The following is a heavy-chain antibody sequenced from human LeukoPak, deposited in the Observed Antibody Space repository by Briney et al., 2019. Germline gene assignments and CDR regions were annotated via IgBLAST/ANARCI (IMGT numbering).Heavy chain of an antibody. D-gene: IGHD1-26*01. Sequence: KPSETLSLTCTVSGGSISSYYWSWIRQPPGKGLEWIGYIYYTGSTTYNPSLKSRVTISVDTSKNQFSLKLTSLTAADTAVYHCARQSGYFDYWGQGTLVTVSS. CDR3: ARQSGYFDY. V-gene: IGHV4-59*08. CDR1: GGSISSYY. CDR2: IYYTGST. J-gene: IGHJ4*02.